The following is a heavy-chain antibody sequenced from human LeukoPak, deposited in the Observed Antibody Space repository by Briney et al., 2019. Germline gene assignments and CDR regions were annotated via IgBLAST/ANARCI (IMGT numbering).Heavy chain of an antibody. CDR1: GGTFSSYA. J-gene: IGHJ6*02. CDR2: IIPIFGIA. D-gene: IGHD2-2*01. V-gene: IGHV1-69*04. CDR3: ARGGIVPAANHYYGMDV. Sequence: ASVKVSCKASGGTFSSYAISWVRPAPGQGPEWMGRIIPIFGIANYAQKFQGRVTITADKSTSTAYMELSSLRSEDTAVYYCARGGIVPAANHYYGMDVWGQGTTVTVSS.